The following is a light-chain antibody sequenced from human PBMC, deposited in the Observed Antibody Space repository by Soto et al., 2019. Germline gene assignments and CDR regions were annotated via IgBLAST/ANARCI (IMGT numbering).Light chain of an antibody. CDR1: SSDGGAYNL. V-gene: IGLV2-23*02. CDR2: EVS. J-gene: IGLJ1*01. Sequence: QSALTQSASVSGSPGQSISISCTGASSDGGAYNLVSWYQQHPGKAPKLMISEVSQRPSGVSNRFSGSKSGNAASLTISGLHAEDEADYYCCSCAGASTLYVFGTGTKLTVL. CDR3: CSCAGASTLYV.